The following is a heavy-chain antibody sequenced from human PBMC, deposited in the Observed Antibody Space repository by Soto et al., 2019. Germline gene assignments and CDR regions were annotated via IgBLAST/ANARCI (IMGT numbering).Heavy chain of an antibody. J-gene: IGHJ6*02. V-gene: IGHV1-69*01. CDR1: GGTFSSYA. CDR2: IIPIFGTA. Sequence: QVQLVQSGAEVKKPGSSVKVSCKASGGTFSSYAISWVRQAPGQGLERMGGIIPIFGTANYAQKFQGRVTITADESTCTAYMELRSVRSEDKGVYYCVSGAPADWNYYGMDVWGQGTTVTVSS. D-gene: IGHD1-1*01. CDR3: VSGAPADWNYYGMDV.